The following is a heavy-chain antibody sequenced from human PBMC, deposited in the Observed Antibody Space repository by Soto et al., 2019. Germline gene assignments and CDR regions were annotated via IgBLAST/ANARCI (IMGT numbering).Heavy chain of an antibody. Sequence: ESGGGVVQPGRSLRLSCAASGFTFSDYGIHWVRQAPGKGLEWVAVTSFNGGNKYYADSVKGRFTISRDNSQKIVYLQMSSLIAEDAAVFYCAKGAPVTTRVGFDYWGQGTLVFVSS. CDR1: GFTFSDYG. CDR3: AKGAPVTTRVGFDY. V-gene: IGHV3-30*18. CDR2: TSFNGGNK. D-gene: IGHD4-17*01. J-gene: IGHJ4*02.